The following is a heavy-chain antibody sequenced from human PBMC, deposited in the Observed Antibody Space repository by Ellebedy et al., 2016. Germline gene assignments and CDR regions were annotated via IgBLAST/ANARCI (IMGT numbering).Heavy chain of an antibody. V-gene: IGHV4-39*02. CDR2: IYYSGST. J-gene: IGHJ4*02. CDR3: ARDPRDSTFGELPHGN. Sequence: SETLSLTXTVSGGSISSSSYYWGWIRQPPGKGLEWIGSIYYSGSTYYNPSLKSRVTISVDTSKNQFSLKLSSVTAADTAVYYCARDPRDSTFGELPHGNWGQGTLVTVSS. CDR1: GGSISSSSYY. D-gene: IGHD3-10*01.